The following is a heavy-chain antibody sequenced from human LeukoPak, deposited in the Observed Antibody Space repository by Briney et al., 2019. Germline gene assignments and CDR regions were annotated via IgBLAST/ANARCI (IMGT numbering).Heavy chain of an antibody. D-gene: IGHD4-17*01. CDR1: GLSVSGNY. V-gene: IGHV3-66*01. CDR2: IYSDGKT. J-gene: IGHJ4*02. Sequence: GGSLRLSCTASGLSVSGNYWHWVRQAPGKALEWVSIIYSDGKTLYTKSVKGRFTFSRDKSKNTYYLQMNSLRAEDTAVYFCTYGDYPLTYWGQGTLVTVSS. CDR3: TYGDYPLTY.